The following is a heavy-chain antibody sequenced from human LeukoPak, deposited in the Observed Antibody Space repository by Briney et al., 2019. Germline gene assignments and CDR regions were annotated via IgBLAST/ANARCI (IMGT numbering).Heavy chain of an antibody. CDR3: ARGGRGYSYGVFDY. Sequence: GGSLRLSCAASGFTVSSNYMSWVRQAPGKGLEWVSVIYSGGSTYYADSVKGRFTISRDSSKNTLYLQMNSLRAEDTAVYYCARGGRGYSYGVFDYWGQGTLVTVSS. D-gene: IGHD5-18*01. CDR2: IYSGGST. V-gene: IGHV3-66*01. J-gene: IGHJ4*02. CDR1: GFTVSSNY.